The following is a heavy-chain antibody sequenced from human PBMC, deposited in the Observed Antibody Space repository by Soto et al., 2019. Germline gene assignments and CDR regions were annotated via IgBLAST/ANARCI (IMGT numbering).Heavy chain of an antibody. Sequence: EGSLRLSCAASGFTFSSYAMSWVRQAPGKGLEWVSAISGSGGSTYYADSVKGRFTISRDNSKNTLYLQMNSLRAEDTAVYYCAKDQVYYDILTGYYTGVPYYFDYWGQGTLVTVSS. CDR3: AKDQVYYDILTGYYTGVPYYFDY. J-gene: IGHJ4*02. V-gene: IGHV3-23*01. CDR2: ISGSGGST. CDR1: GFTFSSYA. D-gene: IGHD3-9*01.